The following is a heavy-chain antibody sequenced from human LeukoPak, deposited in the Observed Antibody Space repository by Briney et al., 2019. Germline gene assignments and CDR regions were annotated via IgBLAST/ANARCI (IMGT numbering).Heavy chain of an antibody. CDR1: GFTFSSYG. J-gene: IGHJ4*02. CDR3: ARAKGAGTGEIDY. CDR2: IWYDGSNK. V-gene: IGHV3-33*01. D-gene: IGHD6-19*01. Sequence: GGSLRLSCAASGFTFSSYGMHWVRHAPGRGRVGVAVIWYDGSNKYYADSVECRFIIYRENSKNTLYLNVNSLRGGNTPVYYCARAKGAGTGEIDYWGQGTLVTVSS.